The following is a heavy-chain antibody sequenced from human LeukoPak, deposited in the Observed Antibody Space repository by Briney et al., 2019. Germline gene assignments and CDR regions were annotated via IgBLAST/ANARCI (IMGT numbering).Heavy chain of an antibody. J-gene: IGHJ4*02. CDR3: ATDVRGLVPYYFDF. D-gene: IGHD3-10*02. CDR2: IYYSGST. V-gene: IGHV4-59*01. Sequence: KASETLSLTCAVSGGSISSYYWNWIRQPPGKGLEWIGYIYYSGSTNYNPSLKSRVTMSIDTSKNQLSLQLRSVTAADTAVYYCATDVRGLVPYYFDFWGQGTLVTVSS. CDR1: GGSISSYY.